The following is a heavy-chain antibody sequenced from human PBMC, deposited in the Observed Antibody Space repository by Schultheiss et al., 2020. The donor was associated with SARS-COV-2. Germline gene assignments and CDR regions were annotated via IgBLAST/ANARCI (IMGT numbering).Heavy chain of an antibody. CDR3: ARGYSSSWANNWFDP. Sequence: SETLSLTCTVSNYSISSGYYWSWIRQPPGKGLEWIGYIYYSGSTNYNPSLKSRVTISVDTSKNQFSLKLSSVTAADTAVYYCARGYSSSWANNWFDPWGQGTLVTVSS. V-gene: IGHV4-61*01. CDR1: NYSISSGYY. J-gene: IGHJ5*02. D-gene: IGHD6-13*01. CDR2: IYYSGST.